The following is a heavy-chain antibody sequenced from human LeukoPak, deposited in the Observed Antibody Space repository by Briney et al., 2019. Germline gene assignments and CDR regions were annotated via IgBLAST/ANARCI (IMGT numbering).Heavy chain of an antibody. J-gene: IGHJ4*02. Sequence: SETLSLTCTVSGGSISSYYWSWIRQPPGKGLEWIGYIYYSGSTNYNPSLKSRVTISVDTSKNQFSLKLSSVTAADTAVYYCARRRGEWEHDYWGQGTLVTVSS. D-gene: IGHD1-26*01. CDR2: IYYSGST. V-gene: IGHV4-59*08. CDR1: GGSISSYY. CDR3: ARRRGEWEHDY.